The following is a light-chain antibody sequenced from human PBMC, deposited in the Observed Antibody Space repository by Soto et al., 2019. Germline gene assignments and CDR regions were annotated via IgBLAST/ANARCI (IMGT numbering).Light chain of an antibody. CDR2: DAS. J-gene: IGKJ4*01. CDR1: QSLGNY. Sequence: IVLTHSPSNLSLSPLYRATLSFMASQSLGNYLAWYQQKPGQAPRLLIFDASNRATGIPARFSGSGSGTDFTLTISSLEPEDFAVYYCQQRSDWSSVTFGGGTKVDIK. CDR3: QQRSDWSSVT. V-gene: IGKV3-11*01.